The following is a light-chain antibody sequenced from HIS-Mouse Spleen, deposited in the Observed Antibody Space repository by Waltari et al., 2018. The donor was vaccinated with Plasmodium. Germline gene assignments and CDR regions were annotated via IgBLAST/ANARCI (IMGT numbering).Light chain of an antibody. J-gene: IGLJ3*02. Sequence: SYELTQPPSVSVSPGQTARITCSGDALPKKYAYWYQQKSGQAPVLVLYEDSKRPSGIPEIFSCSSSVTMATLTISGAQVEDESDYYCYSTDSSGNHRVFGGGTKLTVL. CDR3: YSTDSSGNHRV. CDR1: ALPKKY. V-gene: IGLV3-10*01. CDR2: EDS.